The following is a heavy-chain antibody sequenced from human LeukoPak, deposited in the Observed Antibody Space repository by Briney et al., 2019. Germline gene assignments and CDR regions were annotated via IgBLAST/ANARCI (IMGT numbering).Heavy chain of an antibody. D-gene: IGHD6-13*01. CDR1: GYRFTSYW. V-gene: IGHV5-51*01. CDR2: IYPGDSDT. CDR3: ARRGAYSNNWTNWYFDL. J-gene: IGHJ2*01. Sequence: GESLKISCKGSGYRFTSYWIGWVRQMPGKGLEWMGIIYPGDSDTRYSPSFQGQVTISADKSISTAYLQWSSLKASDTAMYYCARRGAYSNNWTNWYFDLWGRGTLVTVSS.